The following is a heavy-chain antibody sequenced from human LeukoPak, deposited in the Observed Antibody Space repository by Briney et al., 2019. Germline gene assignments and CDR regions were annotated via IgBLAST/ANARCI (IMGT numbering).Heavy chain of an antibody. Sequence: ASVKVSCKASGYTFTGYYMHWVRQAPGQGLEWMGWINPNSGGTNYVQKFQGRVTMTRDTSISTAYMELSRLRSDDTAVYYCARDGLKYCSSTSCYIFSSYYYYMDVWGKGTTVTVSS. J-gene: IGHJ6*03. CDR3: ARDGLKYCSSTSCYIFSSYYYYMDV. V-gene: IGHV1-2*02. CDR2: INPNSGGT. CDR1: GYTFTGYY. D-gene: IGHD2-2*02.